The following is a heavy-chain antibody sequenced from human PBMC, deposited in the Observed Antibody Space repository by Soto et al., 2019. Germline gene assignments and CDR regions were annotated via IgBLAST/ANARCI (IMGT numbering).Heavy chain of an antibody. Sequence: QVQLVESGGGVVQPGRSLRLSCAASGLTFSSYGMHWVRQAPGKGLEWVAVISYDGSNKYYADSVKGRFTISRDNSKNTLYLQMNSLRAEDTAVYYCAKPTTVTTVSSWFDPWGQGTLVTVSS. D-gene: IGHD4-17*01. CDR2: ISYDGSNK. J-gene: IGHJ5*02. V-gene: IGHV3-30*18. CDR1: GLTFSSYG. CDR3: AKPTTVTTVSSWFDP.